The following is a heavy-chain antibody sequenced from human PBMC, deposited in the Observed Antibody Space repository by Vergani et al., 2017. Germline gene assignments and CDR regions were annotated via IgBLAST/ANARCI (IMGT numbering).Heavy chain of an antibody. V-gene: IGHV4-39*01. Sequence: QLHLQESGPGLVQPSETLSLTCTVSGGSITSSCYYLGWIRQPPGKGLEWIGNIYHSGGAYYNPSLKGRVTISVDTSKNQFSLEVTSVTAADTAIYFCARSESFILRYFHWALWGQGTLVTVSS. J-gene: IGHJ4*02. CDR3: ARSESFILRYFHWAL. CDR2: IYHSGGA. CDR1: GGSITSSCYY. D-gene: IGHD3-9*01.